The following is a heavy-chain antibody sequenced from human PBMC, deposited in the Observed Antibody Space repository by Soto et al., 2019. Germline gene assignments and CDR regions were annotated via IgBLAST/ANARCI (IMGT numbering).Heavy chain of an antibody. Sequence: QVQLVESGGGLVKPGGSLRLSCAASGFTFSDYYMSWIRQAPGKGLEWVSYISSSGSTIYYADCVKGRFTISRDNVKNSLNRKMNGLGAEDTAVYYWARVGREYSSSYLNAFDIWGQGTIVTVT. D-gene: IGHD6-13*01. CDR2: ISSSGSTI. CDR3: ARVGREYSSSYLNAFDI. V-gene: IGHV3-11*01. CDR1: GFTFSDYY. J-gene: IGHJ3*02.